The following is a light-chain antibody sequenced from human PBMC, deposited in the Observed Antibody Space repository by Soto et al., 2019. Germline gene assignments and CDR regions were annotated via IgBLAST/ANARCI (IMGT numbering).Light chain of an antibody. CDR3: QVWDSSSDHFVV. Sequence: SYELTQPPSVSVAPGKTARITCGGNNIGSKSVHWYQQKPGQAPVLVIYYDSDRPSGIPERYSGSNSGNTATLTISRVEAWDEADYYCQVWDSSSDHFVVFGGGTKLTVL. V-gene: IGLV3-21*04. CDR2: YDS. J-gene: IGLJ2*01. CDR1: NIGSKS.